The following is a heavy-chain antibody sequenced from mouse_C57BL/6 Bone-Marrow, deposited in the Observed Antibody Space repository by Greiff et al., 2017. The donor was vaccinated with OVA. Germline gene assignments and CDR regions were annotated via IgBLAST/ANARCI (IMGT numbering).Heavy chain of an antibody. D-gene: IGHD1-2*01. V-gene: IGHV7-3*01. Sequence: DVMLVESGGGLVQPGGSLSLSCAASGFTFTDYYMSWVRQPPGKALEWLGFIRNKANGYTTEYSASVKGRFTISRDNSQSILYLQMNALRAEDSATYYCASSSTAHFDYWGQGTTLTVSS. CDR3: ASSSTAHFDY. CDR2: IRNKANGYTT. CDR1: GFTFTDYY. J-gene: IGHJ2*01.